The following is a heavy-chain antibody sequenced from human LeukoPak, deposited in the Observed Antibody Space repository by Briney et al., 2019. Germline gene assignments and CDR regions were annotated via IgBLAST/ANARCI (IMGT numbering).Heavy chain of an antibody. CDR1: ESIFTGSF. D-gene: IGHD3-10*01. Sequence: GASVKVSCKTSESIFTGSFIHWVRQAPGQGLEWMGWMKPENGGTHYAQKFKDRVTLTRDTSVSTGNMELSRLRSDDTAVYYCVLTTFYYDSGTTKYNWYEPWGQGTLVTVSS. J-gene: IGHJ5*02. CDR3: VLTTFYYDSGTTKYNWYEP. CDR2: MKPENGGT. V-gene: IGHV1-2*02.